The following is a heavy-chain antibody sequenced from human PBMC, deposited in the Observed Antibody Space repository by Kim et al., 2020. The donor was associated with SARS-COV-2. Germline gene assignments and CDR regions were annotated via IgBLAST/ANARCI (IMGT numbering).Heavy chain of an antibody. D-gene: IGHD5-18*01. Sequence: ASVKVSCKASGYSITNNYINWLRQATGQGLEWMGWMTPADGNRDYAQKFQGRVSMTSDTSTNTAYLELSSLTYDETAVYYCARTYSHGWHGHGGRGTRLTVPS. V-gene: IGHV1-8*01. CDR3: ARTYSHGWHGH. CDR1: GYSITNNY. J-gene: IGHJ4*02. CDR2: MTPADGNR.